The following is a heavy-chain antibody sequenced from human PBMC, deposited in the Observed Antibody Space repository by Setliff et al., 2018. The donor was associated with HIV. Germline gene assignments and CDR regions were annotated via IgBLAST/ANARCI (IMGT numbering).Heavy chain of an antibody. CDR1: GFTFSTYS. J-gene: IGHJ2*01. V-gene: IGHV3-21*04. Sequence: PGGSLRLSCEASGFTFSTYSMNWVRQAPGKGLEWVSSISSSSRSKYYADSVKGRFTISRDNAENSLFLQMKSLRAEDTAVYYCARVPVMATITYWYFDLWGRGTLVTVSS. CDR2: ISSSSRSK. CDR3: ARVPVMATITYWYFDL. D-gene: IGHD5-12*01.